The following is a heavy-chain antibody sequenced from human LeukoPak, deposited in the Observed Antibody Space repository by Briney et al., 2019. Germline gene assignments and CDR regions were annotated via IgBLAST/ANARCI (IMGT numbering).Heavy chain of an antibody. CDR2: ISSSGSTI. D-gene: IGHD2-2*01. J-gene: IGHJ4*02. V-gene: IGHV3-11*04. CDR1: GFTFSDYY. Sequence: GGSLRLSCAASGFTFSDYYMRWMRQAPGKGLEWVSYISSSGSTIYYADSEKSRFTISRDNAKNSLYLQMNSLRAEDTAVYYCARDCSSTSCYRTLDYWGQGTLATVSS. CDR3: ARDCSSTSCYRTLDY.